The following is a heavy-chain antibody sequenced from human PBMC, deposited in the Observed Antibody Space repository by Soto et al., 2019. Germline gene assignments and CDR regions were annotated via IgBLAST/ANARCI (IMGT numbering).Heavy chain of an antibody. J-gene: IGHJ4*02. D-gene: IGHD3-22*01. CDR1: GFTFRNYG. CDR2: IWYNGRNK. Sequence: QVQLVESGGGVVQPGRSLRLSCEVSGFTFRNYGMHWVRQAPGKGLEWVTVIWYNGRNKYYADSVKGRFTISRDNSKNPLYLQMDSLRAEDTAVYYCARGNYDSSGGLDYWGKGTLVTVS. CDR3: ARGNYDSSGGLDY. V-gene: IGHV3-33*01.